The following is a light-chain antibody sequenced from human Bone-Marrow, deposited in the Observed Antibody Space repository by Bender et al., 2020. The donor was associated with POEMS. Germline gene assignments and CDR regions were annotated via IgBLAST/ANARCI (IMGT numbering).Light chain of an antibody. CDR1: GSNIGGYP. J-gene: IGLJ3*02. V-gene: IGLV1-44*01. CDR2: TNN. CDR3: AAWHNTLYGWV. Sequence: QSVLTQPPSVSGTPGQRVTISCSGSGSNIGGYPVNWYQQLPGTAPRLLIYTNNERPAGVPDRFSASKSGTAASLAISGLRSEDEADYYCAAWHNTLYGWVFGGGTRLTVL.